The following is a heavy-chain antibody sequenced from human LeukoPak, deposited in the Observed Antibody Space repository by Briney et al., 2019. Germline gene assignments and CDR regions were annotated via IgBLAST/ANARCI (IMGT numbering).Heavy chain of an antibody. D-gene: IGHD1-14*01. CDR1: GFRFSYHD. J-gene: IGHJ3*02. CDR3: ARELGGTKTGGFDI. CDR2: IGAAGAHT. V-gene: IGHV3-64*02. Sequence: QPGGSLRLSCAASGFRFSYHDMHWVRQAPGKGLEFVSSIGAAGAHTFYADSVKGRFTISRDNFQSTMYLQMDGLRPEDSAVYYCARELGGTKTGGFDIWGRGTVVTVSS.